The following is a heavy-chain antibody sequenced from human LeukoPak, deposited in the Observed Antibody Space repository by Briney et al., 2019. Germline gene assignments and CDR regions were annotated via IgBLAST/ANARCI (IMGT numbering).Heavy chain of an antibody. CDR2: IYYSGYT. D-gene: IGHD6-6*01. CDR3: ARSYSSSPSGWFDP. Sequence: ASETLSLTCTVSGGSISSYYWSWIRQPPGKGLEYIGYIYYSGYTNYNPSLKSRVTISVDTSKNQFSLKLSSVTAADTAVYYCARSYSSSPSGWFDPWGQGTLVTVSS. V-gene: IGHV4-59*01. J-gene: IGHJ5*02. CDR1: GGSISSYY.